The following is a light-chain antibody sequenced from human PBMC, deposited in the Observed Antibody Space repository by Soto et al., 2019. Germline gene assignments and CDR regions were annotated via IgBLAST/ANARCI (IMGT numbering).Light chain of an antibody. J-gene: IGKJ3*01. V-gene: IGKV1-33*01. CDR2: DAS. CDR1: QDISNY. Sequence: DIQMTQSPSSLSASVGDRVTITCQARQDISNYLNWYQQKPGKAPKLLIYDASNLETGVPSRFSGSGYGTDFTFTISSLQPEDIATYYCQQYDNLPFTFGPGTKVDIK. CDR3: QQYDNLPFT.